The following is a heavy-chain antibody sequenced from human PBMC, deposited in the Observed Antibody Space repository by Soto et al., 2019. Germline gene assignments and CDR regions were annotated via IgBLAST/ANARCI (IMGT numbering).Heavy chain of an antibody. D-gene: IGHD4-17*01. Sequence: LSLTCTVSGGSISSGDFYWSWIRQPPGKGLELIGNIYYSGSTYHNPSLRSRAIMSVDTSQNQFSLKLSSLTAADTAVYFCARADDFSDRFDYWGQGALVTAPQ. J-gene: IGHJ4*02. CDR2: IYYSGST. CDR3: ARADDFSDRFDY. CDR1: GGSISSGDFY. V-gene: IGHV4-30-4*01.